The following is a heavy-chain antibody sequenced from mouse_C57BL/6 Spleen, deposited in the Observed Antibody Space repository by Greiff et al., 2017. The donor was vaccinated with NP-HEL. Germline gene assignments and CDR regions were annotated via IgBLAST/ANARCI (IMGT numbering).Heavy chain of an antibody. V-gene: IGHV1-82*01. Sequence: LQESGPELVKPGASVKISCKASGYAFSSSWMNWVKQRPGKGLEWIGRIYPGDGDTNYNGKFKGKATLTADKSSSTAYMQLSSLTSEDSAVYFCARWRDWDDYWGQGTTLTVSS. D-gene: IGHD4-1*01. J-gene: IGHJ2*01. CDR3: ARWRDWDDY. CDR1: GYAFSSSW. CDR2: IYPGDGDT.